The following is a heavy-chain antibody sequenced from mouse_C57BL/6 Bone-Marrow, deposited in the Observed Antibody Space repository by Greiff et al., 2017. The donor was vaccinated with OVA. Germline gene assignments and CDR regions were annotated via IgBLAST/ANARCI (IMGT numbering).Heavy chain of an antibody. CDR1: GYTFTSYT. CDR2: INPSSGYT. V-gene: IGHV1-4*01. J-gene: IGHJ4*01. D-gene: IGHD1-1*01. Sequence: QVQLQQSGAELARPGASVKMSCKASGYTFTSYTMHWVNQRPGQGLEWIGYINPSSGYTKYNQKFKDKATLTAEQSSSTAYKQLSSLPSDDSAVYYCAKTHYYGSSSAMDYWGQGTSVTVSS. CDR3: AKTHYYGSSSAMDY.